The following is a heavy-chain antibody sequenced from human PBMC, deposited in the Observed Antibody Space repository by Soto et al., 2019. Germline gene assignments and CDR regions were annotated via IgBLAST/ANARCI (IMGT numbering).Heavy chain of an antibody. CDR2: ISYDGSNK. Sequence: QVQLVESGGGVVQPGRSLSLSCAASGFTFTNYAMHCVRQAPGKALEWVAVISYDGSNKDYADSVKGRFTIARDNPKNTLNLQMNSLGAEDTAVYYCARFYGWDYYYGMDVWCQGTTVTVAS. D-gene: IGHD3-10*01. J-gene: IGHJ6*02. V-gene: IGHV3-30-3*01. CDR1: GFTFTNYA. CDR3: ARFYGWDYYYGMDV.